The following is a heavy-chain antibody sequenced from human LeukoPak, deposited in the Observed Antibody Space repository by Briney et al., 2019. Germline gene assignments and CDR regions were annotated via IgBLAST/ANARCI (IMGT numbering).Heavy chain of an antibody. CDR3: ARSVVTLYWYFDL. V-gene: IGHV4-59*01. CDR1: GGSISGYY. D-gene: IGHD4-23*01. J-gene: IGHJ2*01. CDR2: IYYSGSA. Sequence: SETLSLTCTVSGGSISGYYYNWIRQPPGKGLEWIGYIYYSGSANYNPSLKSRVTISLDTSKNQFSLKLSSVTTADTAVYYCARSVVTLYWYFDLWGRGTLVTVSS.